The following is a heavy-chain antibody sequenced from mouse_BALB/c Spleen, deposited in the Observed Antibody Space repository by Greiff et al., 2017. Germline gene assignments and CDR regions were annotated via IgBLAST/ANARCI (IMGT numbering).Heavy chain of an antibody. CDR2: IYPGDGDT. V-gene: IGHV1-87*01. CDR1: GYTFTSYW. D-gene: IGHD4-1*01. J-gene: IGHJ3*01. CDR3: AGTGPFAY. Sequence: QVQLQQSGAELARPGASVKLSCKASGYTFTSYWMQWVKQRPGQGLEWIGAIYPGDGDTRYTQKFKDKATLTADKSSSTAYMQLSSLTSEDSAVYYCAGTGPFAYWGQGTLVTVSA.